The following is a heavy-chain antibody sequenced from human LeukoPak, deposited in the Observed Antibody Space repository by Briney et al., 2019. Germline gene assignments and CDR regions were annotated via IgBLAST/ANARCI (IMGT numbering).Heavy chain of an antibody. CDR1: GFTFSSYA. Sequence: GGSLRLSCAASGFTFSSYAMHWVRQAPGKGLEWVAVISYDGSNKYYADSVKGRFTISRDNSKNTLYLQMNSLRAEDTAVYYCARDRGSYYGFDIWGQGTMVTVPS. CDR2: ISYDGSNK. V-gene: IGHV3-30-3*01. D-gene: IGHD1-26*01. J-gene: IGHJ3*02. CDR3: ARDRGSYYGFDI.